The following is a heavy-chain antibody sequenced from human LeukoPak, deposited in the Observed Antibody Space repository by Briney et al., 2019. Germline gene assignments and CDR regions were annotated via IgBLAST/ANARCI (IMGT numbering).Heavy chain of an antibody. CDR2: ISRSGGST. CDR1: GFTFSSYA. J-gene: IGHJ1*01. D-gene: IGHD3-22*01. CDR3: AKVPQYYDSSGYYYVSYFQH. V-gene: IGHV3-23*01. Sequence: PGGSLRLSCAASGFTFSSYAMSWVRQAPGKGLEWVSAISRSGGSTYYADSVKGRFTISRDNSKNTLYLQMNSLRAEDTAVYYCAKVPQYYDSSGYYYVSYFQHWGQGTLVTVSS.